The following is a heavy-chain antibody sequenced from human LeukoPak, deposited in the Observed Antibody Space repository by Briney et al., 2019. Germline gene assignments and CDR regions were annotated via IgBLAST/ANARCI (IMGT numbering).Heavy chain of an antibody. CDR3: ARVAVTTDY. V-gene: IGHV3-48*02. CDR1: GFTFSSYS. J-gene: IGHJ4*02. CDR2: IGSGSTAI. Sequence: GGSLRLSCAASGFTFSSYSMNWVRQAPGKGLEWVSYIGSGSTAIYYADSVKGRFTISRDNAKNSLYLQMNNLRDEDTAVYYCARVAVTTDYWGRGTLVTVSS. D-gene: IGHD4-17*01.